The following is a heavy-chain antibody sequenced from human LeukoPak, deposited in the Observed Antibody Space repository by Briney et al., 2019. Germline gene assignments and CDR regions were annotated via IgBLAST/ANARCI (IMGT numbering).Heavy chain of an antibody. CDR3: AKDSSSYDWGYMDV. V-gene: IGHV3-23*01. Sequence: PGGSLRLSCAASGFTFSTYVMSWVRQAPGKGLEWVSLIGGSDGRTRYADSVKGRFTISRDNSKNTLYLEMNSLRAEDTAVYYCAKDSSSYDWGYMDVWGKGTTVTISS. CDR1: GFTFSTYV. J-gene: IGHJ6*03. CDR2: IGGSDGRT. D-gene: IGHD3-22*01.